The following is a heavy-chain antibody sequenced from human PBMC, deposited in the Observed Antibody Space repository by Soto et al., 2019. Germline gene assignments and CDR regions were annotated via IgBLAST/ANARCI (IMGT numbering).Heavy chain of an antibody. CDR3: ARDLALAGNY. V-gene: IGHV3-21*01. J-gene: IGHJ4*02. D-gene: IGHD6-19*01. CDR2: ISSTSSYT. Sequence: GGALRLSCAASGFTFSSYAMSWVRQTQEKGLEWVSSISSTSSYTHYSDSVKGRFTISRDNANNSLFLQMNSLRAEDTATYYCARDLALAGNYWGQGVLVTVSS. CDR1: GFTFSSYA.